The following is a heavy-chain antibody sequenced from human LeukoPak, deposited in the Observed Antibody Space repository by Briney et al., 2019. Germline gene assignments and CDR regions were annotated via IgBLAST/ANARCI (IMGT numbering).Heavy chain of an antibody. CDR2: FDPEDGET. CDR3: ATLDYDSSGYYYDY. J-gene: IGHJ4*02. V-gene: IGHV1-24*01. D-gene: IGHD3-22*01. CDR1: GYTLTELS. Sequence: ASVKVSCKVSGYTLTELSMHWVRQAPGKGLEWMGGFDPEDGETIYAQKFQGRVTMTEDTSTDTAYMELSSLRSEDTAVYYCATLDYDSSGYYYDYWGQGTLVTVFS.